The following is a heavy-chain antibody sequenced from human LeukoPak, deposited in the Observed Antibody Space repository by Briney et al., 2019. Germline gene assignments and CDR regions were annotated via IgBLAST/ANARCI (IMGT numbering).Heavy chain of an antibody. J-gene: IGHJ5*02. Sequence: PSETLSLTCAVYGVYLRGYYWRWLRQPPGKGLEWIGEIYDSGSTNYNPSLKRRVPISVDTSKNQLALTLSSVTTADAAVVYFARRTDGRTYEDNLTEKTTTIRSHLFDPWGQGTLVTVSS. CDR1: GVYLRGYY. CDR2: IYDSGST. V-gene: IGHV4-34*01. CDR3: ARRTDGRTYEDNLTEKTTTIRSHLFDP. D-gene: IGHD3-9*01.